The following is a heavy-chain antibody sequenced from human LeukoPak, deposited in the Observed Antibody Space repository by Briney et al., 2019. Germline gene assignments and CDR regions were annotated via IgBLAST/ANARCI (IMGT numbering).Heavy chain of an antibody. CDR3: ARGSGSYFDY. Sequence: GGSLRLSCAASGFTFSTYSMNWVRQAPGKGLEWVSSISSRSSHIYYADSVKGRFTISRDNAKNSLYLQMNNLRAEDTAVYYCARGSGSYFDYWGQGTLVTVSS. V-gene: IGHV3-21*01. J-gene: IGHJ4*02. D-gene: IGHD1-26*01. CDR1: GFTFSTYS. CDR2: ISSRSSHI.